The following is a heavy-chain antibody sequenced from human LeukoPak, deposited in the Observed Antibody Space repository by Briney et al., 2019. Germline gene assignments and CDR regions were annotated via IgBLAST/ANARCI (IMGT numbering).Heavy chain of an antibody. CDR1: GDSISSGGYY. V-gene: IGHV4-31*03. CDR2: IYYSGST. D-gene: IGHD5-18*01. CDR3: ARMGYGPSDY. J-gene: IGHJ4*02. Sequence: SETLSLTCTVSGDSISSGGYYWSWIRQHPGKGLEWIGYIYYSGSTYYNPSLKSRITISVDTSKNQFSLNLSSVTAADTAVYYCARMGYGPSDYWGQGTLVTVSS.